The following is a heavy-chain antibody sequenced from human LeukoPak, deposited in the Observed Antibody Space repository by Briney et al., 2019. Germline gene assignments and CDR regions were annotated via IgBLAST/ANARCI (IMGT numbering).Heavy chain of an antibody. D-gene: IGHD1-26*01. V-gene: IGHV3-11*01. Sequence: SGGSLRLTCAASGFTFSDYYMSWIRQAPGKGLEWVSYISSSGSTIYYADSVKGRFTISRDNAKNSLYLQMNSLRAEDTAVYYCARYSGSYYYGMDVWGQGTTVTVSS. CDR3: ARYSGSYYYGMDV. CDR1: GFTFSDYY. CDR2: ISSSGSTI. J-gene: IGHJ6*02.